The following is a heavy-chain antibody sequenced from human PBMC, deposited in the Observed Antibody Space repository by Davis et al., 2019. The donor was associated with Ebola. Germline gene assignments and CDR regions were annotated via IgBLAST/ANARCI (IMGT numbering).Heavy chain of an antibody. J-gene: IGHJ4*02. V-gene: IGHV3-23*01. Sequence: GESLKISCAASGFTFSTFTMSWVRQGPGKGLEWVSSIIGSDSATIYADSVKGRFTISRDNSKNTLYLQMNSLRAEDTAVYYCARGKDSSSSRSVLTDFWGQGTLVTVSS. D-gene: IGHD6-6*01. CDR1: GFTFSTFT. CDR3: ARGKDSSSSRSVLTDF. CDR2: IIGSDSAT.